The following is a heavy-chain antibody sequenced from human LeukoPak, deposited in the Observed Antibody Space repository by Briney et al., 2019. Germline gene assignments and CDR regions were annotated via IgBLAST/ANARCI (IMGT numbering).Heavy chain of an antibody. CDR3: AREWELLDYAFDI. V-gene: IGHV4-34*01. Sequence: ASETLSLTCAVYGGSFSGYYWSWIRQPPGKGLEWIGEINHSGSTNYNPSLKSRVTISVDTSKNQFSLKLSSVTAADTAVYYCAREWELLDYAFDIWGQGTMVTVSS. CDR2: INHSGST. CDR1: GGSFSGYY. D-gene: IGHD1-26*01. J-gene: IGHJ3*02.